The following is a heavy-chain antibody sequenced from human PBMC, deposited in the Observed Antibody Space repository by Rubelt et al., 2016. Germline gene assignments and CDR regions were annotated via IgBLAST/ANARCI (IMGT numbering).Heavy chain of an antibody. V-gene: IGHV4-38-2*02. CDR2: INHSGST. Sequence: QVQVQESGPGLVKPSETLSLTCTVSGYSIISGYYWGWVRQPPGRGLEWIGEINHSGSTNYNPSLKSRVTISVDTAQNQFSLKLSSVTAADTAVYYCARVGAAAGTLYYYYGMDVWGQGTTVTVSS. CDR3: ARVGAAAGTLYYYYGMDV. D-gene: IGHD6-13*01. J-gene: IGHJ6*02. CDR1: GYSIISGYY.